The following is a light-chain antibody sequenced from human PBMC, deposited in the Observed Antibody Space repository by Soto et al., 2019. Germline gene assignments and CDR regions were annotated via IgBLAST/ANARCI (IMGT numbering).Light chain of an antibody. V-gene: IGKV3-20*01. CDR2: GTS. J-gene: IGKJ2*01. Sequence: EIVLTQSPGTLSLSPGERATLSCRASQSVSSSYLAWYQQKPGQAPGLLINGTSSRATGIADRFSGSGSGTDFTLTISRLEPADFAVYYCQQYGRSPYTFGQGTKLEIK. CDR1: QSVSSSY. CDR3: QQYGRSPYT.